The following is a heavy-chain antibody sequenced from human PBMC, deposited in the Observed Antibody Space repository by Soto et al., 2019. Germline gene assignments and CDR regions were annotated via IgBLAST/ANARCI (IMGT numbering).Heavy chain of an antibody. CDR2: IYYSGST. D-gene: IGHD3-9*01. CDR1: GGSISSYY. CDR3: ARVGGFDYSYYYYYMDV. J-gene: IGHJ6*03. Sequence: SETLSLTCTVSGGSISSYYWSWIRQPPGKGLEWIGYIYYSGSTNYNPSLKSRVTISVDTSKNQFSLKLSSVTAADTAVYYCARVGGFDYSYYYYYMDVWGKGTTVTVSS. V-gene: IGHV4-59*01.